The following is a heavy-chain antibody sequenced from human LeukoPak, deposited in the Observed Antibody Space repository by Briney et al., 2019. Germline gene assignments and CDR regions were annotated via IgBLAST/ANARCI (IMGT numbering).Heavy chain of an antibody. Sequence: GGSLRLSCAASGFTFSSYSMNWVRQAPGKGLEWVSSIDTSSRYIYYGDSVKGRFTISRDNAKNSLYLQMNSLRAEDTAVYYCARDLSGVTGYTYGRGIDYWGQGTLVTVSS. CDR3: ARDLSGVTGYTYGRGIDY. J-gene: IGHJ4*02. CDR2: IDTSSRYI. D-gene: IGHD5-18*01. V-gene: IGHV3-21*01. CDR1: GFTFSSYS.